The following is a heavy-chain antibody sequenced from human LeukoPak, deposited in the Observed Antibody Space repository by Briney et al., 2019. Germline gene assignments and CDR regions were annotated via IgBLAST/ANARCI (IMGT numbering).Heavy chain of an antibody. D-gene: IGHD5-18*01. J-gene: IGHJ4*02. CDR2: ISESGSGT. CDR3: AKDIAQGYTFGSIEQDY. Sequence: GGSLRLSCAVSGLTFSRYATRWVRQAPGKGLEWVSAISESGSGTYYADSVKGRFTISRDNSKDTLSLQMNSLRAEDTAVYYCAKDIAQGYTFGSIEQDYWGQGTLVTVSS. CDR1: GLTFSRYA. V-gene: IGHV3-23*01.